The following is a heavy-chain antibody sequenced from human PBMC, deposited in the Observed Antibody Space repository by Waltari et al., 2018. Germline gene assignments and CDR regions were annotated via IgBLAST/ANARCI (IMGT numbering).Heavy chain of an antibody. V-gene: IGHV3-9*01. Sequence: EVQLVESGGGLVQPGRSLRLSCAASGFTFDDYAMHWVRQAPGKGLEWVSGISWNSGSIGYADSVKGRFTISRDNAQNSLYLQMNSLRAEDTALYYCAKVPGPFYYYGSGSYYPFDYWGQGTLVTVSS. CDR2: ISWNSGSI. CDR3: AKVPGPFYYYGSGSYYPFDY. D-gene: IGHD3-10*01. J-gene: IGHJ4*02. CDR1: GFTFDDYA.